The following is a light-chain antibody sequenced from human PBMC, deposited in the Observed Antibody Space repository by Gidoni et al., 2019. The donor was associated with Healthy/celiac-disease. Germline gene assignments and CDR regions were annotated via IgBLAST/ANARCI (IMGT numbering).Light chain of an antibody. Sequence: EIVLTQSPGTLSLSPGERATLSCRASQSVSSSYLAWYQQKPGQAPRLIIYGASSRAKGIPDRVSGSGSGTDFTLTISRLEPEDFAVDYCQQYGSSPLTFGGGTKVEIK. J-gene: IGKJ4*01. V-gene: IGKV3-20*01. CDR3: QQYGSSPLT. CDR1: QSVSSSY. CDR2: GAS.